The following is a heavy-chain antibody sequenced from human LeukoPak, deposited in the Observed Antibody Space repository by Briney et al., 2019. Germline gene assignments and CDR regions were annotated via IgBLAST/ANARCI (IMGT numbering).Heavy chain of an antibody. V-gene: IGHV3-66*01. CDR2: IYSGGST. J-gene: IGHJ4*02. Sequence: PGGSLRLSCAASGFTVSSNYMSWVRQAPGKGLEWVSVIYSGGSTYYADSVKGRFTISRDNSKNTLYLQMNSLRAEDTAVYYCARGPPVDTAMPYLDYWGQGTLVTVSS. D-gene: IGHD5-18*01. CDR1: GFTVSSNY. CDR3: ARGPPVDTAMPYLDY.